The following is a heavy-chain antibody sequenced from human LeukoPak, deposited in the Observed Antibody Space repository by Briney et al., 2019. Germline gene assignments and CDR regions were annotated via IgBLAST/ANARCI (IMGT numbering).Heavy chain of an antibody. V-gene: IGHV4-39*01. CDR1: GGSISGSSYY. Sequence: SSETLSLTCTVSGGSISGSSYYWGWIRQPPGKGLEWIGSIYYSGSTYYNPSLKSRVTISVDTSKNQFSLKLSSVTAADTAVYYCARLFEQPWTTIDYGGQGTLVTVSS. CDR2: IYYSGST. J-gene: IGHJ4*02. CDR3: ARLFEQPWTTIDY. D-gene: IGHD6-13*01.